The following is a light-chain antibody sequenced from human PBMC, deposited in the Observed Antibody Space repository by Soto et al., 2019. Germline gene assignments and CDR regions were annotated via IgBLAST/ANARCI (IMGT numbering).Light chain of an antibody. Sequence: QSVLTQPPSVSGAPGQRVTISCTGSSSNIGAGYDVHWYQQLPGTAPKLLIYGNSNRPSGVPDRFSGSKSGTSASLAITGLQAEDEADYYCAAWDDRLNAVVFGGGTKVTVL. CDR3: AAWDDRLNAVV. J-gene: IGLJ2*01. CDR2: GNS. CDR1: SSNIGAGYD. V-gene: IGLV1-40*01.